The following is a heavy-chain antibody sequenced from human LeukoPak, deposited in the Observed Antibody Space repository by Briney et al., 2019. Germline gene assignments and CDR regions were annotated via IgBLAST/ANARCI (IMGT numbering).Heavy chain of an antibody. V-gene: IGHV1-2*02. Sequence: ASVKVSCKASGYTFTGYYMHWVRQAPGQGLEWMGWINPNSGGTNYAQKFQGRVTMTRDKSISTAYMELSRLRSDDTAVYYCASDSSGYAGPYYMDVWGKGTTVTISS. CDR3: ASDSSGYAGPYYMDV. CDR2: INPNSGGT. CDR1: GYTFTGYY. J-gene: IGHJ6*03. D-gene: IGHD5-12*01.